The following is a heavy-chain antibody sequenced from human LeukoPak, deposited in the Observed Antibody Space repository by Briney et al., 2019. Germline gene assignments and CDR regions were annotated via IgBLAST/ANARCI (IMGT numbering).Heavy chain of an antibody. D-gene: IGHD3-10*01. CDR2: IIPIFGTS. J-gene: IGHJ4*02. V-gene: IGHV1-69*06. CDR1: GATFGSHS. Sequence: SVKVSCKASGATFGSHSISWVRQAPGQGLEWMGGIIPIFGTSNYAQKFQGRVTITADKSTSTAYMELSSLRSEDTAVYYCASKTASGSYNRPFDYWGQGTLVTVSS. CDR3: ASKTASGSYNRPFDY.